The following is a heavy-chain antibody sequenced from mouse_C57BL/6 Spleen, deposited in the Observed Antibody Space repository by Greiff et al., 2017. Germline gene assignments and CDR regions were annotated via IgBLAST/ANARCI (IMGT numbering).Heavy chain of an antibody. D-gene: IGHD2-4*01. Sequence: EVQLQQSGPELVKPGASVKIPCKASGYTFTDYNMDWVKQSHGKSLEWIGDINPNNGGTIYNQKFKGKATLTVDKSYSTAYMELRSLTSEDTAVYYCARGALYYDYDEDYAMDYWGQGTSVTVSS. CDR3: ARGALYYDYDEDYAMDY. CDR1: GYTFTDYN. V-gene: IGHV1-18*01. J-gene: IGHJ4*01. CDR2: INPNNGGT.